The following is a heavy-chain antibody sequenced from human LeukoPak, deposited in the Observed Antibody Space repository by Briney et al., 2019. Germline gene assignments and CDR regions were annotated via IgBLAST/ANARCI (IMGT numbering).Heavy chain of an antibody. J-gene: IGHJ4*02. CDR2: IYYSGST. V-gene: IGHV4-39*01. D-gene: IGHD3-10*01. CDR1: GGSISSSSYY. CDR3: ARHRRVVGFGDYATSIDY. Sequence: PSETLSLTCNVSGGSISSSSYYWGWIRQPPGKGLEWIGSIYYSGSTYYNPSLKSRVTISVDTSKNQFSLKLSSVTAADTAVYYCARHRRVVGFGDYATSIDYWGQGTLVTVSS.